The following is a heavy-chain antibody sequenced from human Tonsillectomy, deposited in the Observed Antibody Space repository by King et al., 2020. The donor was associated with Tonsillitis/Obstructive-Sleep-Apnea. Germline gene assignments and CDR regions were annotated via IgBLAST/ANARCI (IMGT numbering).Heavy chain of an antibody. D-gene: IGHD3-16*01. Sequence: QLQESGPGLVKPSETLSLTCTVSGGSVSIYYWSWIRQPPGKGLEWIGYIDYSGSTNFNPSLRSRVNLSVDTSKNQFSLKLSSVTAADTAVYYCAREGDDAFDIWGQGTLVTVSS. V-gene: IGHV4-59*02. CDR3: AREGDDAFDI. J-gene: IGHJ3*02. CDR1: GGSVSIYY. CDR2: IDYSGST.